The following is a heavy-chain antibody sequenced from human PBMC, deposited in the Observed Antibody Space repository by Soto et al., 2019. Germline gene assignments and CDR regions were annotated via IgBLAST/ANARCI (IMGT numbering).Heavy chain of an antibody. CDR2: VHYSGST. V-gene: IGHV4-39*01. CDR3: ARQHYYDSSGYYTWN. CDR1: YY. D-gene: IGHD3-22*01. Sequence: YYWGWIRQPPGKGLEWIATVHYSGSTYYTPSLKSRVTISADTSNNQFSLRLNSVTAADTAVYYCARQHYYDSSGYYTWNWGQGTLVTVSS. J-gene: IGHJ4*02.